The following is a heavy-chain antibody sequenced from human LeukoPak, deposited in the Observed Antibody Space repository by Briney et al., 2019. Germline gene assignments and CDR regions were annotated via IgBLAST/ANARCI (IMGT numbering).Heavy chain of an antibody. J-gene: IGHJ6*02. V-gene: IGHV3-21*01. CDR2: ISSSSSYI. CDR1: GFTFSRYW. Sequence: GGSLRLSCAASGFTFSRYWMTWVRQAPGKGLEWVSSISSSSSYIYYADSVKGRFTISRDNAKNSLYLQMNSLRAEDTAVYYCAREVDYYYGMDVWGQGTTVTVSS. CDR3: AREVDYYYGMDV.